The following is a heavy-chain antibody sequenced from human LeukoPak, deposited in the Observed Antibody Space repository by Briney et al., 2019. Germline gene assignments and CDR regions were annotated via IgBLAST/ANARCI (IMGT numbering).Heavy chain of an antibody. D-gene: IGHD4-17*01. Sequence: HPGGSLRLSCAASGFTFSRYWMSWVRQAPGKGLEWVVNIKQDGSEKYYVDSGKGRFTISRDNAKNSLYLQMNSLRAEDTAVYYCARVSATVIPLFDYWGQGALVTVSS. CDR3: ARVSATVIPLFDY. CDR1: GFTFSRYW. J-gene: IGHJ4*02. V-gene: IGHV3-7*01. CDR2: IKQDGSEK.